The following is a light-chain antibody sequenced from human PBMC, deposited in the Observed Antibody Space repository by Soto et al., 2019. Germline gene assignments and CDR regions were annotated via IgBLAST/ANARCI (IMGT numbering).Light chain of an antibody. CDR3: CSYAGSSTWV. CDR1: SSDVGSYNL. Sequence: QSALTQPDSVSGSPGQSITISCTGTSSDVGSYNLVSWYQQHPGKAPKLMIYEGSKRPSGVSNRFSGSKSGNTASLTISGLQAEDEADYYCCSYAGSSTWVFGGGTKVTVL. J-gene: IGLJ3*02. V-gene: IGLV2-23*01. CDR2: EGS.